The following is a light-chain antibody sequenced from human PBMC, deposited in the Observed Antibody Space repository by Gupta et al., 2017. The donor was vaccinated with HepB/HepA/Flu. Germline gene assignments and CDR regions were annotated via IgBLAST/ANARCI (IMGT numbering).Light chain of an antibody. J-gene: IGLJ2*01. Sequence: QSALTQPPSASGSPGQSVTISCTGTSSDVGGYNYVSWYQQHPGKAPKLMFYEVSKRPSGVPDRFSGSKSGNTASLTVSGLQAEDEADYYCSSYAGSWRVFGGGTKLTVL. CDR3: SSYAGSWRV. V-gene: IGLV2-8*01. CDR2: EVS. CDR1: SSDVGGYNY.